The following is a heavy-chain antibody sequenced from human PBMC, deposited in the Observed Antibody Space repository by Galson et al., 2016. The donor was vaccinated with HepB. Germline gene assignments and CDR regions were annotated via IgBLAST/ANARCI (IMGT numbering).Heavy chain of an antibody. CDR2: ITPGSTYT. D-gene: IGHD6-13*01. CDR3: ARVVTPMAAANRGFGS. V-gene: IGHV3-21*01. Sequence: SLRLSCAASGFTFNMYTMTWVRQAPVKGLEWVSSITPGSTYTHFADSVKGRFTISRDDAENSLYLHMNSLRAEDTALYYCARVVTPMAAANRGFGSWGQGTQVVVSS. J-gene: IGHJ5*02. CDR1: GFTFNMYT.